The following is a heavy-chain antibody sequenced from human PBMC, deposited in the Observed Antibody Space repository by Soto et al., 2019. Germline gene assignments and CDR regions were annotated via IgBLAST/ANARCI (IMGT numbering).Heavy chain of an antibody. V-gene: IGHV4-39*01. CDR3: ARLQIYDSRAAPTPIFHP. D-gene: IGHD3-22*01. CDR2: MYYNGNT. CDR1: GGSFTSTNYF. Sequence: QLQESGPGLVKPSETLSLTCTVSGGSFTSTNYFWGWIRQPPGKGLEWIGYMYYNGNTFYSPSLKSRVTMSVDTSKRQFSLDLSSVTAADTAMYYWARLQIYDSRAAPTPIFHPWGLGAMVTFSS. J-gene: IGHJ1*01.